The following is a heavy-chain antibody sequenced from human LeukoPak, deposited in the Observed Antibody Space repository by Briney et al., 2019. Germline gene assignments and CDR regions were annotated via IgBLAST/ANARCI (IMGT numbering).Heavy chain of an antibody. Sequence: ASVKVSCKASGYTFTSYGINWVRQATGQGLEWMGWMNPNSGNTGYAQKFQGRVTMTRNTSISTAYMELSSLRSEDTAVYYCARVLGDYDYYYYYMDVWGKGTTVTISS. CDR2: MNPNSGNT. D-gene: IGHD4-17*01. J-gene: IGHJ6*03. CDR3: ARVLGDYDYYYYYMDV. CDR1: GYTFTSYG. V-gene: IGHV1-8*02.